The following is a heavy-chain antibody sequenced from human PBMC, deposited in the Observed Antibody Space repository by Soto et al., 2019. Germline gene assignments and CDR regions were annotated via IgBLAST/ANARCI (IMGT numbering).Heavy chain of an antibody. D-gene: IGHD6-13*01. CDR3: ARRKDSSRYYYGMDV. CDR1: DGSFNDYF. V-gene: IGHV4-34*02. Sequence: QVALQQWGAGLLKTSQTLSLTCGVHDGSFNDYFWTWIRQCPGKGLEWIGEVHHTGTSYFNPSLKSRVTLSVDTSKSQFSLNLTSVTAADTAIYFCARRKDSSRYYYGMDVWGQGTTVVVS. CDR2: VHHTGTS. J-gene: IGHJ6*02.